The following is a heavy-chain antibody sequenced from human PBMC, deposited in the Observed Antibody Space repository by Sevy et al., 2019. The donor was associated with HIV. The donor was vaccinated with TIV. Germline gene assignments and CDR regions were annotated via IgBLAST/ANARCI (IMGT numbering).Heavy chain of an antibody. CDR2: IQYDGSNK. V-gene: IGHV3-30*02. Sequence: GGSLRLSCAASGFSFSSYGMHWVRQAPGKGLEWMSYIQYDGSNKDYADSVKGRFTISRDNSRNTLYLQMNSLRVEDTAVFYCVKEGGGGGGDPWGQGTLVTVSS. CDR1: GFSFSSYG. D-gene: IGHD3-16*01. CDR3: VKEGGGGGGDP. J-gene: IGHJ5*02.